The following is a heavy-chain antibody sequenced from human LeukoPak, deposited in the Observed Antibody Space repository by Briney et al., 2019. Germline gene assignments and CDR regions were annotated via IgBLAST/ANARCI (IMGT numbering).Heavy chain of an antibody. CDR2: INHSGST. V-gene: IGHV4-34*01. Sequence: SETLSLTCAVFGGSFSGYYWSWIRQPPGKGLEWIGEINHSGSTNYNPSLKSRVTISVDTSKNQFSLKLSSVTAADTAVYYCAAPPYGSFSGYWGQGTLVTVSS. CDR3: AAPPYGSFSGY. J-gene: IGHJ4*02. CDR1: GGSFSGYY. D-gene: IGHD1-26*01.